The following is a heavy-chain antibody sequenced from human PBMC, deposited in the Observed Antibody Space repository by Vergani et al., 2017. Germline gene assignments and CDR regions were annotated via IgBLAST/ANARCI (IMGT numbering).Heavy chain of an antibody. D-gene: IGHD1-26*01. CDR2: INHSGST. Sequence: VQLQQWGAGLLKPSETLSLTCAVYGGSFSGYYWSWIRQPPGKGLEWIGEINHSGSTNYNPSLKSRVTISVDTSKNQFSLKLSSVTAADTAVYYCARERWRGSYSDAFDIWGQGTMVTVSS. CDR3: ARERWRGSYSDAFDI. V-gene: IGHV4-34*01. CDR1: GGSFSGYY. J-gene: IGHJ3*02.